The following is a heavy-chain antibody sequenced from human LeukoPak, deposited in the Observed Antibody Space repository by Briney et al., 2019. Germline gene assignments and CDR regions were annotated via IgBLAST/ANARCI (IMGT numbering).Heavy chain of an antibody. Sequence: GGSLRLSCAASGFTFSSYGMHWVRQAPGKGPEWVAVIWYDGSDKYYADSVKGRFTISRDNSKNTLSMQMNSLRADDTAVYYCARGLYYGSGSPIDYWGQGTLVTVSS. D-gene: IGHD3-10*01. V-gene: IGHV3-33*01. J-gene: IGHJ4*02. CDR2: IWYDGSDK. CDR1: GFTFSSYG. CDR3: ARGLYYGSGSPIDY.